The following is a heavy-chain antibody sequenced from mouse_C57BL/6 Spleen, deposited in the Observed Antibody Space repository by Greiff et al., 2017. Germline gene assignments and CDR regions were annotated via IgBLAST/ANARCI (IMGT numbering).Heavy chain of an antibody. V-gene: IGHV1-61*01. CDR3: ARRFSGPYWFAY. J-gene: IGHJ3*01. CDR2: IYPSDSET. Sequence: VQLQQPGAELVRPGSSVKLSCKASGYTFTSYWMDWVKQRPGQGLEWIGNIYPSDSETHYNQKFKDKATLTVDKSSSTAYMQLSSLTSEDSAVYYCARRFSGPYWFAYWGQGTLVTVSA. CDR1: GYTFTSYW. D-gene: IGHD6-2*01.